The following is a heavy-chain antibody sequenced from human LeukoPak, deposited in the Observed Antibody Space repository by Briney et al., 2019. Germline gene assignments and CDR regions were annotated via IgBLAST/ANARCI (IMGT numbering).Heavy chain of an antibody. CDR2: ISGSGGST. CDR1: GFTVSSNY. Sequence: GGSLRLSCAASGFTVSSNYMSWVRQAPGKGLEWVSAISGSGGSTYYADSVKGRFTISRDNSKNTLYLQMNSLRAEDTAVYYCAKTKRDIVVVVAASPGYYFDYWGQGTLVTVSS. CDR3: AKTKRDIVVVVAASPGYYFDY. D-gene: IGHD2-15*01. V-gene: IGHV3-23*01. J-gene: IGHJ4*02.